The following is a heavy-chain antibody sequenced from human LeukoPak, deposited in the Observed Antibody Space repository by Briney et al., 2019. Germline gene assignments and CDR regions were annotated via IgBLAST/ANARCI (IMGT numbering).Heavy chain of an antibody. CDR3: ASEVGSSSSSEVYYFDY. D-gene: IGHD6-6*01. J-gene: IGHJ4*02. Sequence: SVKVSCKASGGTFSSYAISWVRQAPGQGLEWMGGIIPIFGTANYAQKFQDRVTITADKSTSTAYMELSSLRSEDTAVYYCASEVGSSSSSEVYYFDYWGQGTLVTVSS. V-gene: IGHV1-69*06. CDR1: GGTFSSYA. CDR2: IIPIFGTA.